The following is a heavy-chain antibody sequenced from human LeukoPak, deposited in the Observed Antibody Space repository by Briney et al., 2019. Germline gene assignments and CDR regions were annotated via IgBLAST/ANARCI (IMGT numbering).Heavy chain of an antibody. Sequence: GGPLSLLCAVSGLSFSRFEMIWLRGAPGGGLQGVSYISSSGNKIYYADSVKGRFTISTDTAKNSLYLHMNRLRAEDTAAYYCVRAQRPQYTTVWDNWFDPWGQGTLVTVSS. CDR1: GLSFSRFE. CDR3: VRAQRPQYTTVWDNWFDP. D-gene: IGHD2-2*02. CDR2: ISSSGNKI. V-gene: IGHV3-48*03. J-gene: IGHJ5*02.